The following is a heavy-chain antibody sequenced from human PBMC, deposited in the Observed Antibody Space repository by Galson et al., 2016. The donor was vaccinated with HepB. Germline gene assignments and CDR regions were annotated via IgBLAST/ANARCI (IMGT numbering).Heavy chain of an antibody. J-gene: IGHJ4*02. V-gene: IGHV5-51*01. CDR3: ARRARGYYGSSYFLDY. CDR2: IYPDDSDV. CDR1: GNSFNNYW. D-gene: IGHD3-10*01. Sequence: QSGAEVKKPGESLKISCKVSGNSFNNYWIGWVRQMPGKGLEWMGSIYPDDSDVRYRPSFQGQVTISADKSISTAYLQWSSLKASDTAMYYCARRARGYYGSSYFLDYWGQGTLVTVSS.